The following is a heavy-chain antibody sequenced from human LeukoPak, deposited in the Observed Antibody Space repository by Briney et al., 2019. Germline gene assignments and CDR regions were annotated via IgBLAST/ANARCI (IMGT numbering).Heavy chain of an antibody. Sequence: SETLSLTCAVYGGSFSGYYWSWIRQPPGKGLEWIGEINHSGSTNYNPSLKSRVTISVDTSKNQFSLKLSSVTAADTAVYYYARGVAPVAGAPRLDYWGQGTLVTVSS. V-gene: IGHV4-34*01. CDR2: INHSGST. D-gene: IGHD6-19*01. CDR3: ARGVAPVAGAPRLDY. J-gene: IGHJ4*02. CDR1: GGSFSGYY.